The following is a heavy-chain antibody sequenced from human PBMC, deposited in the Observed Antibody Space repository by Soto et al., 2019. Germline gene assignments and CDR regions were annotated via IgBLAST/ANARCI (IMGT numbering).Heavy chain of an antibody. D-gene: IGHD6-19*01. CDR1: GFSLSTSGLG. CDR3: AHRPSGWYLFDY. V-gene: IGHV2-5*01. CDR2: IYWNDDK. Sequence: QITLKESGPTLVRPTQTLTLTCTFSGFSLSTSGLGVGWIRQPPGKALEWLALIYWNDDKRYSPSLKARLSITKDTSKNQVVLTMTNMEPVDTATYYCAHRPSGWYLFDYWGQGTLVTVSS. J-gene: IGHJ4*02.